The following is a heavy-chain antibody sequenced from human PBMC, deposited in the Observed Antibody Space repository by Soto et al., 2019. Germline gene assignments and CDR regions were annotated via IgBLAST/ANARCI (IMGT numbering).Heavy chain of an antibody. V-gene: IGHV4-59*08. D-gene: IGHD7-27*01. CDR2: IYYSGST. CDR3: ARGPSGDKVHY. J-gene: IGHJ4*02. CDR1: GGSISSYY. Sequence: SETLSLTCTVSGGSISSYYGGWFRQPPGKGLEWIGYIYYSGSTTYTNPSLRSQVAISLDTSKNHFSLTLSSVTAADTAVYYCARGPSGDKVHYWGQGALVTVSS.